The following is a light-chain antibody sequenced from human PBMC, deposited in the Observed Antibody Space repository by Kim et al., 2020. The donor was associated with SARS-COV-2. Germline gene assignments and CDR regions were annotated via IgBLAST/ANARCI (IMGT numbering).Light chain of an antibody. CDR1: SSNIGAAFD. CDR2: GNT. V-gene: IGLV1-40*01. CDR3: QSYDIGLRGYV. J-gene: IGLJ1*01. Sequence: QRGTISCRGSSSNIGAAFDVQRYQQLPGTAPKLLIYGNTSRPSGVPDRFSGSKSGTSASLAISGLRAEDEADFYCQSYDIGLRGYVFGTGTKVTVL.